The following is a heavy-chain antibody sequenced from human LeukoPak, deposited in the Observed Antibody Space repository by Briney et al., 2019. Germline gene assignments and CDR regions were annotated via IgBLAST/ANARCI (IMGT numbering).Heavy chain of an antibody. CDR3: ASHRSGYYTAAFDI. CDR2: MNPNSGNT. Sequence: ASVKVSCKASGYTFTSYDINWVRQATGQGLEWMGWMNPNSGNTGYAQKFQGRVTITRITSISTAYMELSSLRSEDTAVYYCASHRSGYYTAAFDIWGQGTMVTVSS. J-gene: IGHJ3*02. V-gene: IGHV1-8*03. D-gene: IGHD3-3*01. CDR1: GYTFTSYD.